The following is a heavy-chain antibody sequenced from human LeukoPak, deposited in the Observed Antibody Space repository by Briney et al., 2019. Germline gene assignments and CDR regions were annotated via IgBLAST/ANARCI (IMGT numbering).Heavy chain of an antibody. D-gene: IGHD3-3*01. Sequence: GRSLRLSCAASGFTFSSYGMHWVRQAPGKGLEWVAVIWYDGSNKYYADSVKGRFTISRDNSKNTLYLQMNSLRAEDTAVYYCAKGGGLADFWSGYYRNWFDPWGQGTLVTVSS. V-gene: IGHV3-33*06. CDR1: GFTFSSYG. J-gene: IGHJ5*02. CDR2: IWYDGSNK. CDR3: AKGGGLADFWSGYYRNWFDP.